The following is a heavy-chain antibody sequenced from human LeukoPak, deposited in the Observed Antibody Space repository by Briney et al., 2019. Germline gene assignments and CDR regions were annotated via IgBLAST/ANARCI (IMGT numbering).Heavy chain of an antibody. D-gene: IGHD3-10*01. V-gene: IGHV1-24*01. CDR1: GYTLTELS. Sequence: ASVKVSCKVSGYTLTELSMHWVRQAPGKGLEWMGGFDPEDGETIYAQKFQGRVTMTEDSSTDTAYMELSSLRSEDTAVYYCATSLRFGGGDFDYWGQGTLVTVSS. CDR2: FDPEDGET. CDR3: ATSLRFGGGDFDY. J-gene: IGHJ4*02.